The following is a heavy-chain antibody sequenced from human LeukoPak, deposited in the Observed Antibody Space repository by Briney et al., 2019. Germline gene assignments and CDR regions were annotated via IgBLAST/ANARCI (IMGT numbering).Heavy chain of an antibody. CDR1: GFTFTNYW. J-gene: IGHJ4*02. CDR3: AKNHLTFTVTDYSSFDY. Sequence: GGSLRLSCAASGFTFTNYWMTWVRQAPGKGLEWVANIKQDGSVKYYVDSVKGRFTISRDNAKNSLYLQMNSLRAEDTAVYYCAKNHLTFTVTDYSSFDYWGQGVLVTVSS. V-gene: IGHV3-7*03. D-gene: IGHD4-17*01. CDR2: IKQDGSVK.